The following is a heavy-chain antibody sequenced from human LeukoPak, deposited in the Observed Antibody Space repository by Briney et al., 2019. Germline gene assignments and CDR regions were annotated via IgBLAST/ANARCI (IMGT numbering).Heavy chain of an antibody. CDR3: AREFGDWGLDY. D-gene: IGHD3-3*01. J-gene: IGHJ4*02. Sequence: PGGSLRLSCAASGFTFSSYAMHWVRQAPGKGLEWVAVISYDGSNKYYADSVKGRFTISRDNSKNTLYLQMNSLRAEDTAVYYCAREFGDWGLDYWGQGTLATVSS. V-gene: IGHV3-30-3*01. CDR2: ISYDGSNK. CDR1: GFTFSSYA.